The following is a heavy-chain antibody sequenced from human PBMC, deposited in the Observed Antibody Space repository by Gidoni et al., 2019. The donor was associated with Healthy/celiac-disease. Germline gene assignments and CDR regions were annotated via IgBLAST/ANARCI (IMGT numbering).Heavy chain of an antibody. Sequence: EVQLVESGGGLVQPGGSLRLSCAASGFTFRSYEMNWVRQAPGKGLEWVSYISSRGRTIYYADSVKGRVTISRDNAKNSLYLQMNSLRAEDTAVYYCARDNWDSSGYYSLGDAFDIWGQGTMVTVSS. CDR2: ISSRGRTI. CDR3: ARDNWDSSGYYSLGDAFDI. D-gene: IGHD3-22*01. V-gene: IGHV3-48*03. CDR1: GFTFRSYE. J-gene: IGHJ3*02.